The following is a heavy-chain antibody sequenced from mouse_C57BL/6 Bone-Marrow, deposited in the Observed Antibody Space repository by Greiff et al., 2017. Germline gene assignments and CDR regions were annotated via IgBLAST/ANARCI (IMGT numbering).Heavy chain of an antibody. V-gene: IGHV1-69*01. CDR2: IDPSDSYT. CDR3: ARGIYYGSSYDFFDY. D-gene: IGHD1-1*01. J-gene: IGHJ2*01. Sequence: QVQLQQPGAELVMPGASVKLSCKASGYTFTSYWMHWVKQRPGQGLEWIGEIDPSDSYTNYNQKFKGKSNLTVDKSSSTAYLQLSSLTSADSAVYYCARGIYYGSSYDFFDYWGQGTTLTVSS. CDR1: GYTFTSYW.